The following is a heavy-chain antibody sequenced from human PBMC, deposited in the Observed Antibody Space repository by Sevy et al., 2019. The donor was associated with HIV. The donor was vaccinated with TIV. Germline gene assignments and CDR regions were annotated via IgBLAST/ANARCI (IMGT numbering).Heavy chain of an antibody. V-gene: IGHV3-66*01. Sequence: GESLKISCAVSGFTVSANYMTWVRQAPGKGLEWVSVIYSDGTTHHADSVKGRFSISRDNSNNTLYLQMNSLRAEDTAGDYGARGKGGYGYGLNYWGQGTLVTVSS. CDR3: ARGKGGYGYGLNY. CDR1: GFTVSANY. J-gene: IGHJ4*02. CDR2: IYSDGTT. D-gene: IGHD5-18*01.